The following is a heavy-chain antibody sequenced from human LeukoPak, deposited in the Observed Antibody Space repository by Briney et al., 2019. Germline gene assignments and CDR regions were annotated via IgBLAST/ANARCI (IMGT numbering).Heavy chain of an antibody. CDR3: ARDEDYYDSSGYYNWFDP. CDR2: INPNSGGT. D-gene: IGHD3-22*01. J-gene: IGHJ5*02. V-gene: IGHV1-2*02. Sequence: ASVKVSCKASGYTFTGYYMHWGRQAPGQGLEWMGWINPNSGGTNYAQKFQGRVTMTRDTSISTAYMELSRLRSDDTAVYYCARDEDYYDSSGYYNWFDPWGQGTLVTVSS. CDR1: GYTFTGYY.